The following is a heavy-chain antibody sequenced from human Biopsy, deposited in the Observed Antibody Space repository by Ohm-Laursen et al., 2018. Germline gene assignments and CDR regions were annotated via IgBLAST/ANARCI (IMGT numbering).Heavy chain of an antibody. D-gene: IGHD3-22*01. CDR1: GGTFTNHA. J-gene: IGHJ2*01. Sequence: SSVKVSCNASGGTFTNHAVGWVRQAPGQGLEWVGSSIPLFNTANYADKFQGRVTLTADKSTTTAYMELSSLRSEDTAIYYCARFPLGAYDDSGSYRAVEHWYLDLWGRGTLVTVSS. V-gene: IGHV1-69*06. CDR2: SIPLFNTA. CDR3: ARFPLGAYDDSGSYRAVEHWYLDL.